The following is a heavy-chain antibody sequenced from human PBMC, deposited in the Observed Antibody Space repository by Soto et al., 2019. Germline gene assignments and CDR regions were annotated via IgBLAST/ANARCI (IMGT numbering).Heavy chain of an antibody. Sequence: GGSLRLSCAASGFPFSSSIINLVRQAPGQGLEWVSSISGSSDFLYYADSVKGRFTISRDNATNSLYLQMNSLRAEDTAVYYCATRNGYAFDIWGQGKMVTVSS. CDR1: GFPFSSSI. J-gene: IGHJ3*02. CDR3: ATRNGYAFDI. CDR2: ISGSSDFL. V-gene: IGHV3-21*01.